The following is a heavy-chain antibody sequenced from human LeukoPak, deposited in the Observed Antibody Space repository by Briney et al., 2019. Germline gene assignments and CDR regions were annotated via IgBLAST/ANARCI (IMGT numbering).Heavy chain of an antibody. D-gene: IGHD3-22*01. CDR1: GYTFTGYY. Sequence: GASVKVSCKASGYTFTGYYMHWVRQAPGQGLEWMGWMNPNSGNTGYAQKFQGRVTMTRNTSISTAYMELSSLRSEDTAVYYCASGYYDSSGYYYFDYWGQGTLVTVSS. J-gene: IGHJ4*02. CDR2: MNPNSGNT. CDR3: ASGYYDSSGYYYFDY. V-gene: IGHV1-8*02.